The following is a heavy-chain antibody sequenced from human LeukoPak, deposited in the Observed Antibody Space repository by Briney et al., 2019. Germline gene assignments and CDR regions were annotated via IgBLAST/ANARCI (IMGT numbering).Heavy chain of an antibody. V-gene: IGHV4-39*07. D-gene: IGHD1-14*01. J-gene: IGHJ5*02. Sequence: SETLSLTCTVSGGSISSSSYYWGWIRQPPGKGLEWIGSIYYSGTTYYNPSLKSRVTISVDTSKNQFSVKLSSVTAADTAVYYCARTGNWAPDHWGQGTLVTVSS. CDR2: IYYSGTT. CDR1: GGSISSSSYY. CDR3: ARTGNWAPDH.